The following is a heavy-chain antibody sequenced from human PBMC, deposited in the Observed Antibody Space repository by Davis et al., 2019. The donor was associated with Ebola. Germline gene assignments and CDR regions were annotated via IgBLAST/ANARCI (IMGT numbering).Heavy chain of an antibody. J-gene: IGHJ4*02. CDR2: INHSGST. CDR3: ARGPSVKGFDY. CDR1: GGSFSGYY. Sequence: SETLSLTCAVYGGSFSGYYWSWIRQPPGKGLEWIGEINHSGSTNYNPSLKSRVTISVDTSKNQFSLKLSSVTAADTAVYYCARGPSVKGFDYWGQGILVTVSS. V-gene: IGHV4-34*01.